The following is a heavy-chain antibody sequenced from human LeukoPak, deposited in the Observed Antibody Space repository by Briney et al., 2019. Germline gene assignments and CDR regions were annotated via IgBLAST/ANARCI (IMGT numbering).Heavy chain of an antibody. D-gene: IGHD6-13*01. CDR3: VRELTIASAGVHFDP. CDR2: INIDGGYT. Sequence: GGSLRLSCAASGFTFSSYWMHWVCQAPGKGLVWVSRINIDGGYTSHADSVKGRFTISRDNTKNTLFLQMNSLRAEDTAVYYCVRELTIASAGVHFDPWGQGTLVTVSS. V-gene: IGHV3-74*01. CDR1: GFTFSSYW. J-gene: IGHJ5*02.